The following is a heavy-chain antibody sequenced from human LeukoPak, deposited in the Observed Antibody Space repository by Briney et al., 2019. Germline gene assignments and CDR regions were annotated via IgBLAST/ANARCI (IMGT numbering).Heavy chain of an antibody. CDR2: IIAILGKA. CDR3: ARTYRAMLLGGNYYSDG. J-gene: IGHJ4*02. CDR1: GCSFIRCV. V-gene: IGHV1-69*04. D-gene: IGHD3-16*01. Sequence: SGVKVSCKASGCSFIRCVILWVRQPPAQGLDWMGRIIAILGKANYTQKFQGRVTSTTDKSTSTAYLEPSSLRSEDTAVYYCARTYRAMLLGGNYYSDGWGQRTPVTAS.